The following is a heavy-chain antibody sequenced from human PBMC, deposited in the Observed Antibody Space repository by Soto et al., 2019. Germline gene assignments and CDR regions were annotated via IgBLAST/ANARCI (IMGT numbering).Heavy chain of an antibody. CDR1: GGSISSSGYY. CDR3: TRDGVRITAFGVVSGPDY. Sequence: QLQLQESGPGLVKPSETLSLTCTVSGGSISSSGYYWGWIRQPPGKRLEGIGNIYHSGSTNYNPSLKIQVTISVDTSKNQFSRTLSSVTASDTAVFYRTRDGVRITAFGVVSGPDYSGQGTLVIVSS. V-gene: IGHV4-39*02. CDR2: IYHSGST. D-gene: IGHD3-3*01. J-gene: IGHJ4*02.